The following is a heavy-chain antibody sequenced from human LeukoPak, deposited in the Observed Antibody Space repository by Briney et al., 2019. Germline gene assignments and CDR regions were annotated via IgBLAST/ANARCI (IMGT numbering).Heavy chain of an antibody. CDR2: IIPIFGTA. CDR3: ASSPRKTDYYYYGMDV. Sequence: SVTVSFTASGGTFSSYAISWVRQAPGQGLEWMGGIIPIFGTANYAQKFQGRVTITADESTSTAYMELSSLRSEDTAVYYCASSPRKTDYYYYGMDVWGQGTTVTVSS. V-gene: IGHV1-69*13. J-gene: IGHJ6*02. CDR1: GGTFSSYA.